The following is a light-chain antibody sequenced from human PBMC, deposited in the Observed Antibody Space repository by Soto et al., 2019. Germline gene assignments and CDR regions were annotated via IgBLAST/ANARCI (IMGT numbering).Light chain of an antibody. CDR1: QSVSIY. CDR2: DTS. CDR3: QQYNTWPIT. J-gene: IGKJ5*01. V-gene: IGKV3-15*01. Sequence: IVLTPPPATLSFSPGERSTLSWSASQSVSIYLAWYQQKPGQAPRLLIYDTSTWTRGIPARFSGSESGTEFTLTISSLQSEDFAVYYRQQYNTWPITFGQGTRLEIK.